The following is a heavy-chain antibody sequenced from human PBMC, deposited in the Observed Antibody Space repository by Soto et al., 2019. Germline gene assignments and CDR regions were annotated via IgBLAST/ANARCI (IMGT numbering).Heavy chain of an antibody. Sequence: SETLSLTCAVYGGSFSDYFWSSIRQPPGKGLEWIGEINHSGSTNHNPSLKSRVTISVDTSKNQFSLILSSVTAADTAVYYCARPKKYSSGWYGGYFFDYWGQGSLVTV. V-gene: IGHV4-34*01. CDR2: INHSGST. CDR3: ARPKKYSSGWYGGYFFDY. CDR1: GGSFSDYF. D-gene: IGHD6-19*01. J-gene: IGHJ4*02.